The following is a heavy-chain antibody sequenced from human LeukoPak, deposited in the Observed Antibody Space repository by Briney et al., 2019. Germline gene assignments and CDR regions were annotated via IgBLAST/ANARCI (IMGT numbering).Heavy chain of an antibody. D-gene: IGHD2-8*01. J-gene: IGHJ4*02. CDR2: INPSGGNT. CDR3: AKGINGYFDY. CDR1: GFTFNNYP. Sequence: RGSLRLSCAASGFTFNNYPMTWVRQAPGKGLEWVSSINPSGGNTYYADSVKGRFTISRDNSENTLYLQMNSLRAEDTALYYCAKGINGYFDYWGQGTLVTVSS. V-gene: IGHV3-23*01.